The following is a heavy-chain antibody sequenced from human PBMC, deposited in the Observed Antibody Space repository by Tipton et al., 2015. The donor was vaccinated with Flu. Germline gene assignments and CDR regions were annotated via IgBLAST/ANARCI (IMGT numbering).Heavy chain of an antibody. V-gene: IGHV3-48*03. CDR2: ISHSGNTI. J-gene: IGHJ4*02. CDR1: GFTFSSYE. CDR3: ARDKDGGTYRARLDF. D-gene: IGHD1-26*01. Sequence: GSLRLSCAASGFTFSSYEMNWVRQAPGKGLEWISYISHSGNTIYYADSVRGRFTISRDNAKNSMYLHMDSLTGEDTAIYYCARDKDGGTYRARLDFWGQGTLVTVSS.